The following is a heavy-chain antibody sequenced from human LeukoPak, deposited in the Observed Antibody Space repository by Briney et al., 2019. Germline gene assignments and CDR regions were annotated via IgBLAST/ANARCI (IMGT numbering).Heavy chain of an antibody. CDR3: ARDIAAAGDYYFDY. Sequence: GGSLRLSCAASGFTFSSYAMHWVRQAPGKGLEWVAVISYDGSNKYYADSVKGRFTISRDNSKNTLYLQMNSLRAEGTAVYYCARDIAAAGDYYFDYWGQGTLVTVSS. D-gene: IGHD6-13*01. CDR2: ISYDGSNK. V-gene: IGHV3-30-3*01. J-gene: IGHJ4*02. CDR1: GFTFSSYA.